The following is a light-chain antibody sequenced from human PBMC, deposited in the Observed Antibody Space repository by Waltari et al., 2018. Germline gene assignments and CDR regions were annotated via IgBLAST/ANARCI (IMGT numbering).Light chain of an antibody. J-gene: IGKJ3*01. Sequence: VLTQSPDSLAVSLGERATINCKSSQSVLYSSNNKNYLAWYQQKPGQLPKLLIYWASTRECGVPDRFSGSGSGTDFTLTISSLQAEDVAVYYCQQYYSTPITFGPGTKVDIK. CDR2: WAS. V-gene: IGKV4-1*01. CDR3: QQYYSTPIT. CDR1: QSVLYSSNNKNY.